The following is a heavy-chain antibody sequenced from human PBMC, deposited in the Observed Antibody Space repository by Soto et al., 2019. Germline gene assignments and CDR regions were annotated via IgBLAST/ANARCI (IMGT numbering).Heavy chain of an antibody. CDR1: GGTFSSYA. J-gene: IGHJ4*02. Sequence: QVQLVQSGAEVKKPGSSAKVSCKASGGTFSSYAISWVRQAPGQGLEWMGGIIPIFGTANYAQKFQGRVTITADESTSTAYMELSSLRSEDTAVYYCARTHYYDSSGYYYIPFDYWGQGTLVTVSS. CDR3: ARTHYYDSSGYYYIPFDY. V-gene: IGHV1-69*01. CDR2: IIPIFGTA. D-gene: IGHD3-22*01.